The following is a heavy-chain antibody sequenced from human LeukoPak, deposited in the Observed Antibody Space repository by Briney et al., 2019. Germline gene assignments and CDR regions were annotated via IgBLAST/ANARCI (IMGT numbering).Heavy chain of an antibody. CDR2: ISAYNGNT. CDR3: ARGPIAVAGPGDLDY. J-gene: IGHJ4*02. CDR1: GYTFTSYG. V-gene: IGHV1-18*01. Sequence: ASVKVSCKVSGYTFTSYGISWVRQAPGQGLEWMGWISAYNGNTNYAQKLQGKVTMTTDTSTSTAYMELRSLRSDDTAVYYCARGPIAVAGPGDLDYWGQGTLVTVSS. D-gene: IGHD6-19*01.